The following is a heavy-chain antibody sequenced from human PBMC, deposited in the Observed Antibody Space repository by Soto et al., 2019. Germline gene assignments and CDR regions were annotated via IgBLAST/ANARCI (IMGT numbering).Heavy chain of an antibody. CDR2: TNPTSGAA. CDR3: ARDLHWNDWIDSLGGVMGN. CDR1: GYTFTSYF. Sequence: QVQLVQSGAEVKKPGASVKVSCKASGYTFTSYFIHWMRQAPGQGLEWMGVTNPTSGAARYSHNCHGRVTMTRSASTSTVYMEVRSLSSEDTAVYYCARDLHWNDWIDSLGGVMGNWGQGTLVTVSS. D-gene: IGHD1-1*01. J-gene: IGHJ4*02. V-gene: IGHV1-46*01.